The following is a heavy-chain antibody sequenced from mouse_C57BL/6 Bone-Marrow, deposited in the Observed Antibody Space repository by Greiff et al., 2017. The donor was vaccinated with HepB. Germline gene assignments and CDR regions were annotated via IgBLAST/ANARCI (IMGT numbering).Heavy chain of an antibody. Sequence: VKLMESGAELVRPGASVTLSCKASGYTFTDYEMHWVKQTPVHGLEWIGAIDPETGGTAYNQKFKGKAILTADKSSSTAYMELRSLTSEDSAVYYCTRDYYGSSSYAMDYWGQGTSVTVSS. CDR3: TRDYYGSSSYAMDY. CDR1: GYTFTDYE. D-gene: IGHD1-1*01. J-gene: IGHJ4*01. CDR2: IDPETGGT. V-gene: IGHV1-15*01.